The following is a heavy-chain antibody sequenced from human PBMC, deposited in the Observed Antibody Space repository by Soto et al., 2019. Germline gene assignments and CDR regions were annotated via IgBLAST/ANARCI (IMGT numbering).Heavy chain of an antibody. D-gene: IGHD6-13*01. CDR3: ARDIAAADVSYYYGMDV. J-gene: IGHJ6*02. CDR2: ISPNSGGT. Sequence: ASVKVSCKASGYNFKSYGITWVRQAPGQGLEWMGWISPNSGGTNYAQKFQDRVTMTRDTSTSTAYVELSRLRSDDTAVYYCARDIAAADVSYYYGMDVWGQGTTVTVSS. V-gene: IGHV1-2*02. CDR1: GYNFKSYG.